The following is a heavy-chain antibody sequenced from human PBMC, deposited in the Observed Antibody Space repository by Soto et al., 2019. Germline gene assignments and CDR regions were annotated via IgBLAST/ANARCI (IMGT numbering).Heavy chain of an antibody. CDR3: AGGSSWSYFDY. D-gene: IGHD6-13*01. CDR1: GYTFTSYA. Sequence: QVKLVQSGAEVKRPGASVKVSCKASGYTFTSYAVHWVRQAPGQRLEWMGWINTAKDTTKYSQKFQGRVTITRDTSANIVYMEVSSLTSEDTAVYYCAGGSSWSYFDYWGQGTLVTVSS. J-gene: IGHJ4*02. CDR2: INTAKDTT. V-gene: IGHV1-3*04.